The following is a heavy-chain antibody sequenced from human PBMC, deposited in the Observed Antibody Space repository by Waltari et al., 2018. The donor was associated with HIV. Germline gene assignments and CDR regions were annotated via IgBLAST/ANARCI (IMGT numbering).Heavy chain of an antibody. CDR3: ARAREVNLLEWSIGPEASYYYGMDV. CDR1: GGSFTGYY. Sequence: QVQLQQWGAGLLKPSETLSLTCAVYGGSFTGYYFNWLRPSPGKGREWIGEINEGGTTSFQPSLKRRLTLSIDRSKRQFSLKLGSVTAADSGLYFCARAREVNLLEWSIGPEASYYYGMDVWGQGTPVTVSS. V-gene: IGHV4-34*02. CDR2: INEGGTT. J-gene: IGHJ6*02. D-gene: IGHD3-3*01.